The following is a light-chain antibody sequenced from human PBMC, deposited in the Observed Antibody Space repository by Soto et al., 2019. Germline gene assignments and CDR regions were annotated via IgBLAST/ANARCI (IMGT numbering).Light chain of an antibody. J-gene: IGKJ2*01. V-gene: IGKV3-20*01. CDR2: DAS. CDR3: QQCSHSPRT. CDR1: QTVDKNY. Sequence: EIVLTQSPGTLSLSPGERATLSCRASQTVDKNYLAWYQQKPGQAPRLLIYDASNRATGIPDRFSGSGSGTDCTLTISRLEPEDFAVYYCQQCSHSPRTFGQGTRVEIK.